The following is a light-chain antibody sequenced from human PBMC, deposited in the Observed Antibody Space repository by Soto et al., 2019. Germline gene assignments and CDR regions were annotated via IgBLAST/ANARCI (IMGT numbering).Light chain of an antibody. Sequence: DIVMTQSPLSLSVTPGEPASISCRSSQSLLRPNGYTYLYWYLQKPGQSPQLLIYLGSNRASGVPDRFSGSVSGTDFTLKISRVEAEDVGVYYCMQALHPPLTFGPANKVDIK. CDR1: QSLLRPNGYTY. CDR2: LGS. CDR3: MQALHPPLT. V-gene: IGKV2-28*01. J-gene: IGKJ3*01.